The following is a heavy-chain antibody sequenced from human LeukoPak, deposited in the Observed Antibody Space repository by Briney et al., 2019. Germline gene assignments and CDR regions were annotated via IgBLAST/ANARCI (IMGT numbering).Heavy chain of an antibody. J-gene: IGHJ4*02. CDR2: ITSSSSYI. CDR3: ARSYSSSRGTFDY. CDR1: GFTFSRYS. D-gene: IGHD6-6*01. Sequence: GGSLRLSCAASGFTFSRYSMNWVRQAPGKGLEWVSSITSSSSYIYYADSVKGRFTISRDNAKNSLYLQMNSLRAEDTAVYYCARSYSSSRGTFDYWGQGTLVTVSS. V-gene: IGHV3-21*01.